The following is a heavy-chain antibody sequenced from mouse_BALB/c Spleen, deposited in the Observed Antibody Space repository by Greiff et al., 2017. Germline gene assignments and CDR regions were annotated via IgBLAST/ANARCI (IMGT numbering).Heavy chain of an antibody. Sequence: EVQRVESGGGLVQPGGSRKLSCAASGFTFSSFGMHWVRQAPEKGLEWVAYISSGSSTIYYADTVKGRFTISRDNPKNTLFLQMTSLRSEDTAMYYCARDVRSFDYWGQGTTLTVSS. CDR1: GFTFSSFG. CDR3: ARDVRSFDY. J-gene: IGHJ2*01. V-gene: IGHV5-17*02. CDR2: ISSGSSTI.